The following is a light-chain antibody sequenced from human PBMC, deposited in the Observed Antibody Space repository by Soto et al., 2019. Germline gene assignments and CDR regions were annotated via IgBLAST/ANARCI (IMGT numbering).Light chain of an antibody. CDR3: QQYNSYSYT. V-gene: IGKV1-5*01. CDR2: DAS. Sequence: DIPMTHSLSTLSASVRDKVTFTCRASQSISSWLSWYQRKPGKAPKLLIFDASTLQFGVPSRFSGSGSGTEFTLTISSLQPDDFATYYCQQYNSYSYTFGQGSKVDI. J-gene: IGKJ2*01. CDR1: QSISSW.